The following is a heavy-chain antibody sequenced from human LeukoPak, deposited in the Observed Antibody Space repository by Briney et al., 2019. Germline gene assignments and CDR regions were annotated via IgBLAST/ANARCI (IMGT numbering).Heavy chain of an antibody. J-gene: IGHJ4*02. CDR3: TTGIRGD. CDR1: GFTFSSYV. Sequence: GGSLRLSCAASGFTFSSYVMSWARQAPGKGLEWVGRNASKTDGGTTDYAAPVKGRFTISRDDSKNTLFLQMNSLKTEDTAVYYCTTGIRGDCGQGTLVTVSS. CDR2: NASKTDGGTT. V-gene: IGHV3-15*04.